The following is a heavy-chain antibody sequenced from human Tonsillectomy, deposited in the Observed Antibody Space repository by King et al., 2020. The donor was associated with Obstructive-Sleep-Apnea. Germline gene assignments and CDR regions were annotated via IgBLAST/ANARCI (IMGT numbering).Heavy chain of an antibody. J-gene: IGHJ6*02. CDR1: GFTFDDYA. Sequence: VQLVESGGGLVQPGRSLRLSCAASGFTFDDYAMHWVRQAPGKGLEWVSGINWNSANRGYADSVKGRFTISRDNAKNSLYLQMNSLRTEDTAFYYCAKDMGERALAAAGPSGGYYYYGMDVWGQGTTVTVSS. V-gene: IGHV3-9*01. CDR2: INWNSANR. D-gene: IGHD6-13*01. CDR3: AKDMGERALAAAGPSGGYYYYGMDV.